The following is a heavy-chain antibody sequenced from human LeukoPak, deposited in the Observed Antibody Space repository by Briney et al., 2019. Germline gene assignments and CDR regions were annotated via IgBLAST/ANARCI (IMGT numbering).Heavy chain of an antibody. D-gene: IGHD2-15*01. CDR1: GYTFTGYY. CDR2: INPNSGGT. J-gene: IGHJ5*02. V-gene: IGHV1-2*06. CDR3: ARDIVVVVAATQGGDWFDP. Sequence: GASVKVSCKASGYTFTGYYMHWVRQAPGQGLEWMGRINPNSGGTNYAQKFQGRVTMTRDTSISTAYMELSRLRSDDTAMYYCARDIVVVVAATQGGDWFDPWGQGTLVTVSS.